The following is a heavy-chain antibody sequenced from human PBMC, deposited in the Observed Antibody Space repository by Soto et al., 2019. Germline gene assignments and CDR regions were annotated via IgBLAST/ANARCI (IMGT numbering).Heavy chain of an antibody. CDR3: ARGGGSSDY. J-gene: IGHJ4*02. CDR2: IKQDGSEE. CDR1: GFTFSSHW. V-gene: IGHV3-7*01. Sequence: EVQLVESGGGLVQPGGSLRLSCAASGFTFSSHWMSWVRQAPGKGLEWVANIKQDGSEEYYVDSVKGRFTISRDNAQNSLYLHMNSLRAEDTAVYYCARGGGSSDYWGQGTLVTVSS. D-gene: IGHD3-10*01.